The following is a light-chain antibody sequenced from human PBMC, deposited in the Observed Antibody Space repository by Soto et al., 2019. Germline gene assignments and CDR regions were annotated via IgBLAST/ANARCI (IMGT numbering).Light chain of an antibody. CDR1: SSDFGGYNY. J-gene: IGLJ2*01. CDR2: DVS. V-gene: IGLV2-14*01. Sequence: QSALTQPASVSGSPGQSITISCTGTSSDFGGYNYVSWYQQHPGKAPKLMIYDVSNRPSGVSNRFSGSKSGNTASLTISGLQADDEADYYCSSYTSSSTIHVVFGGGTKLTVL. CDR3: SSYTSSSTIHVV.